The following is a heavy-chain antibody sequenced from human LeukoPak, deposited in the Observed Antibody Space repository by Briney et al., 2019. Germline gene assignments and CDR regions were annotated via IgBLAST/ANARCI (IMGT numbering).Heavy chain of an antibody. Sequence: ASVTVSCKVSGYTLTELSMHWVRQAPGKGLEWMGGFDPEDGETIYAQKFQGRVTMTEDTSTDTAYMELSSLRSEDTAVYYCATAINSGYYRAFRYWGQGTLVTVSS. D-gene: IGHD3-22*01. V-gene: IGHV1-24*01. J-gene: IGHJ4*02. CDR1: GYTLTELS. CDR3: ATAINSGYYRAFRY. CDR2: FDPEDGET.